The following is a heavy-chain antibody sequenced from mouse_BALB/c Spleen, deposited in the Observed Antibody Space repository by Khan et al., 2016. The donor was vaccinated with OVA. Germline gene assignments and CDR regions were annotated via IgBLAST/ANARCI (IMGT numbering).Heavy chain of an antibody. V-gene: IGHV1S132*01. CDR2: IFPGTGTT. CDR1: GYTFTSYW. J-gene: IGHJ3*01. D-gene: IGHD2-1*01. Sequence: QVQLKESGAELVKPGASVKLSCKTSGYTFTSYWIQWVKQRPGQGLGWIGQIFPGTGTTYYNENFKGKATLTVDTSSNTAYMQFSSLTSDDSAAYFCASGYVGNYGFAYWGQGTLVTVSP. CDR3: ASGYVGNYGFAY.